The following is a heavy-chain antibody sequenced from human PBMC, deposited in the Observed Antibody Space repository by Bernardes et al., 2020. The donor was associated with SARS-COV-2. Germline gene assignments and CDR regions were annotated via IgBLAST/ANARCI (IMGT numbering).Heavy chain of an antibody. CDR2: ISGNGGST. Sequence: GGSLRLSCAASGFTFDDYTMHWVRQAPGKGLEWVSLISGNGGSTYYADSVKGRFTIPRDDSKHSLYLHMNSLGTEDTALYYCAKDTAMITWDAMDVCGQGTTVTVSS. V-gene: IGHV3-43*02. J-gene: IGHJ6*02. CDR1: GFTFDDYT. D-gene: IGHD5-18*01. CDR3: AKDTAMITWDAMDV.